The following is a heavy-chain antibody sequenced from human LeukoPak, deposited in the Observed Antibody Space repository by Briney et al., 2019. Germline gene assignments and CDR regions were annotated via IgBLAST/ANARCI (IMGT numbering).Heavy chain of an antibody. CDR2: IIPIFGTA. CDR3: AREHLHCSSTSCYDY. J-gene: IGHJ4*02. V-gene: IGHV1-69*05. Sequence: ASVKVSCKASGGTFSSYAISWVRQAPGQGLEWMGGIIPIFGTANYAQKFQGRVTITTDESTSTAYMELSSLRSEDTAVYYCAREHLHCSSTSCYDYWGQGTLVTVSS. CDR1: GGTFSSYA. D-gene: IGHD2-2*01.